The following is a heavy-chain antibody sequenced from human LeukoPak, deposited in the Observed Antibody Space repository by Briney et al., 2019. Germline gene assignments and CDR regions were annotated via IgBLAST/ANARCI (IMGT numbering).Heavy chain of an antibody. D-gene: IGHD4/OR15-4a*01. CDR1: GFTVSSNS. J-gene: IGHJ4*02. Sequence: GGSLRLSCTVSGFTVSSNSMSWDRQAAGKGLEWVSFIYSDNTHYSDSVKGRFTISRDNSKNTLYLQMNSLRAEDTAVYYCARRAGAYSHPYDYWGQGTLVTVSS. V-gene: IGHV3-53*01. CDR3: ARRAGAYSHPYDY. CDR2: IYSDNT.